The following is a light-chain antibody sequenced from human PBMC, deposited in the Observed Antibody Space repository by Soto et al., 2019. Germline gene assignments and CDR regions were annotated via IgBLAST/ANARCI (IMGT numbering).Light chain of an antibody. V-gene: IGLV2-11*01. CDR3: CSYAGSSWV. J-gene: IGLJ3*02. Sequence: QSVLTQPRSVSGSPGQSVTISCTGTSSDVGGYNYVSWYQQHPGKAPKLMIYDVSKRPSGVPDRFSGSKSGNTASLTISGLQAEDEADYHCCSYAGSSWVFGGGTQLTVL. CDR2: DVS. CDR1: SSDVGGYNY.